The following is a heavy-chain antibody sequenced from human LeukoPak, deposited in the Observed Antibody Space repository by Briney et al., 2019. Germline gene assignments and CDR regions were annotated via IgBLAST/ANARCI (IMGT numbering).Heavy chain of an antibody. CDR1: GFTVSINY. CDR3: ARAPSEVGGYYPEYFRH. CDR2: IYSGSNT. Sequence: PGGSLRLSCVASGFTVSINYMSWVRQTPGKGLEWVSVIYSGSNTYYADSVKGRFTISRDNAKNTVSLQMDSLRAEDTGVYYCARAPSEVGGYYPEYFRHWGQGTLVTVSS. D-gene: IGHD3-22*01. V-gene: IGHV3-53*01. J-gene: IGHJ1*01.